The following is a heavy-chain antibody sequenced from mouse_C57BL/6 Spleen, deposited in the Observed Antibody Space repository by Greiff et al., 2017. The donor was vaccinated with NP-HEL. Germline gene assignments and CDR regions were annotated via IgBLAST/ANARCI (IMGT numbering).Heavy chain of an antibody. V-gene: IGHV1-82*01. J-gene: IGHJ1*03. D-gene: IGHD1-1*01. CDR2: IYPGDGDT. CDR1: GYAFSSSW. CDR3: ARSGLAYGSSRYWYFDV. Sequence: QVQLQQSGPELVKPGASVKISCKASGYAFSSSWMNWVKQRPGKGLEWIGRIYPGDGDTNYNGKFKGKATLTADKSSSTAYMQLSSLTSEDSAVYFCARSGLAYGSSRYWYFDVWGTGTTVTVSS.